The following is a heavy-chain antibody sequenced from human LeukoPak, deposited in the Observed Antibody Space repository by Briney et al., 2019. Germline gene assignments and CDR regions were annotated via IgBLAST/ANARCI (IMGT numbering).Heavy chain of an antibody. CDR3: AKDWYCSSTSCYFHYYYYYGMDV. V-gene: IGHV3-30*18. CDR1: GFTFSSYG. CDR2: ISYDGSNK. J-gene: IGHJ6*02. Sequence: PGGSLRLSCAASGFTFSSYGMHWVRQAPGKGLEWVAVISYDGSNKYYADSVKGRFTISRDNSKNTLYLQMDSLRAEDTAVYYCAKDWYCSSTSCYFHYYYYYGMDVWGQGTTVIVSS. D-gene: IGHD2-2*01.